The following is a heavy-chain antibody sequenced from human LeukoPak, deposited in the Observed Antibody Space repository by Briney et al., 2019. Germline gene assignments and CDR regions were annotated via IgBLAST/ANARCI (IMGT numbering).Heavy chain of an antibody. CDR1: GGSISSYY. D-gene: IGHD2-8*01. J-gene: IGHJ5*01. V-gene: IGHV4-59*08. CDR2: IYYSGST. Sequence: SETLSLTCTVSGGSISSYYWSWIRQPPGKGLEWIGYIYYSGSTNYNPSLKSRVTISVDTSKNQFSLKLSSVTAADTAVYYCARALWGNNGALSWFDSWGQGTQVTVSS. CDR3: ARALWGNNGALSWFDS.